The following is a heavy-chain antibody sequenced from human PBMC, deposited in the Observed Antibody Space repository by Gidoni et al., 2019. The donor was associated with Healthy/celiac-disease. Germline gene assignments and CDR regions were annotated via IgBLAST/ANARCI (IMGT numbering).Heavy chain of an antibody. CDR3: ARGFLSYDFWSGYYSLLDY. J-gene: IGHJ4*02. Sequence: QVQLVESGGGLVKPGGSLRLSCAASGFTFSDYYVSWIRQAPGRGLEWVSYISSSSSYTNYADSVKGRFTISSDNAKNSLYLQMNSLRAEDTAVYYCARGFLSYDFWSGYYSLLDYWGQGTLVTVSS. V-gene: IGHV3-11*06. CDR2: ISSSSSYT. CDR1: GFTFSDYY. D-gene: IGHD3-3*01.